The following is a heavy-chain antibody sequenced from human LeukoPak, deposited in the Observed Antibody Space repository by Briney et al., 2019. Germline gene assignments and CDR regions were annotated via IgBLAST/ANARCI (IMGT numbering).Heavy chain of an antibody. CDR2: ISSSSSYI. V-gene: IGHV3-21*01. D-gene: IGHD2-2*01. Sequence: GGSLRLSCAASGFTFSSYRMIWVRQAPGKGLEWVSSISSSSSYIYYADSVKGRFTISRDNAKNSLYLQMNSLRAEDTAVYYCARDLSSTSNFDYWGQGTLVTVSS. CDR3: ARDLSSTSNFDY. CDR1: GFTFSSYR. J-gene: IGHJ4*02.